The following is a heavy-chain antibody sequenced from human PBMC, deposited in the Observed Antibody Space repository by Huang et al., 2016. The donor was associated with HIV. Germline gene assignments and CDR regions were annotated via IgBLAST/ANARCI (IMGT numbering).Heavy chain of an antibody. V-gene: IGHV4-34*01. J-gene: IGHJ4*02. D-gene: IGHD6-19*01. CDR1: GGFFSGYY. CDR3: AREKAADSAWYGVYYFDY. CDR2: INHIGKT. Sequence: QVQLRQWGAGLVKSSETLSLTCAVYGGFFSGYYWTWIRQSPGKGLEWIGEINHIGKTNYQPSLKSRVTISKDTAKNQFSLQLTSVSAADTGVYFCAREKAADSAWYGVYYFDYWGEGALVTVTS.